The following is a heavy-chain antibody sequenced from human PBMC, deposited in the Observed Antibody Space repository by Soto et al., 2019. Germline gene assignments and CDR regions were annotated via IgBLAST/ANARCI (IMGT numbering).Heavy chain of an antibody. CDR3: ARVNWVNSNYAWFDP. CDR2: INPSGDGT. D-gene: IGHD4-4*01. J-gene: IGHJ5*02. V-gene: IGHV1-46*01. Sequence: GASVKVSCKASGYTFTNYYMHWVRQAPGQGLEWMGMINPSGDGTNYAQKFQGRVTMTRDTSTSTVYMELSSLRSEDTAMYYCARVNWVNSNYAWFDPWGQGTLVTVSS. CDR1: GYTFTNYY.